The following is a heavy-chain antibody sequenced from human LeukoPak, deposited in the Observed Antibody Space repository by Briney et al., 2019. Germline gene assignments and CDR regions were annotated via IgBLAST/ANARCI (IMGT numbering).Heavy chain of an antibody. J-gene: IGHJ4*02. V-gene: IGHV1-2*02. CDR2: INPNSGGT. Sequence: ASVKVSCKASGYTFTSYYMHWVRQAPGQGLEWMGWINPNSGGTNYAQKFQGRVTMTRDTSITTAYMDLTRLRSDDTAVYYCARSDYDFWSGYYGFDYWGRGTLVTVSS. CDR1: GYTFTSYY. CDR3: ARSDYDFWSGYYGFDY. D-gene: IGHD3-3*01.